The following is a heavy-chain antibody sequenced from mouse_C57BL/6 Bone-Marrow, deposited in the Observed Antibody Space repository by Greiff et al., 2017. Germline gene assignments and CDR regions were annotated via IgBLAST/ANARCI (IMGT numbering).Heavy chain of an antibody. CDR2: IYPRSGNT. V-gene: IGHV1-81*01. CDR1: GYTFTSYG. CDR3: ARACTTVVERDFDV. J-gene: IGHJ1*03. D-gene: IGHD1-1*01. Sequence: VQLQQSGAELARPGASVKLSCKASGYTFTSYGISWVKQRTGQGLEWIGEIYPRSGNTYYNEKFKGKATLTADKSSSTAYMELRSLTSEDSAVYFCARACTTVVERDFDVWGTGTTVTVSS.